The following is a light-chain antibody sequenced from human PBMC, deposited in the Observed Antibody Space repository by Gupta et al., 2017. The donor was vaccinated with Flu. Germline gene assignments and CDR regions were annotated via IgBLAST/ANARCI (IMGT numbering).Light chain of an antibody. CDR3: QRLNNLRLT. CDR2: GAS. CDR1: QGISID. J-gene: IGKJ3*01. V-gene: IGKV1-9*01. Sequence: IPLTQSPSFLSASVGDRVTITCRASQGISIDLAWYQQKPGKAPNLLIYGASTLHTGVPSRFSGSGSGTEFTLTISSLQPEDFGTYYCQRLNNLRLTFGPGTKVDIK.